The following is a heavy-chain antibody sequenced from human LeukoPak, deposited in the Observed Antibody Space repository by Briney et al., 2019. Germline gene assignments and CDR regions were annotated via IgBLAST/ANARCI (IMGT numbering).Heavy chain of an antibody. Sequence: SETLSLTCTVSGGSLSSGGYYWRWIRQHPGKGLEWIGYIYYSGSTYYNPSLKSRVTISVDTSKNQFSLKLSSVTAADTAVYYCARGSFSLLPTGPDWGQGTLVTVSS. CDR1: GGSLSSGGYY. V-gene: IGHV4-31*03. J-gene: IGHJ4*02. CDR2: IYYSGST. D-gene: IGHD2-2*01. CDR3: ARGSFSLLPTGPD.